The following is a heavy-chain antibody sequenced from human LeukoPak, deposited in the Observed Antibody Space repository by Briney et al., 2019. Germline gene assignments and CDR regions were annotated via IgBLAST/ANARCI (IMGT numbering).Heavy chain of an antibody. Sequence: PSETLSLTCAVYGGSFSGYYWSWIRQPPGNGLEWIGEINHSGSTNYNPSLKSRVTISVDTSKNQFSLKLSSVTAADTAVYYCARGTTRGYSYGFFPNDAFDIWGQGTMVTVSS. CDR3: ARGTTRGYSYGFFPNDAFDI. CDR1: GGSFSGYY. J-gene: IGHJ3*02. CDR2: INHSGST. D-gene: IGHD5-18*01. V-gene: IGHV4-34*01.